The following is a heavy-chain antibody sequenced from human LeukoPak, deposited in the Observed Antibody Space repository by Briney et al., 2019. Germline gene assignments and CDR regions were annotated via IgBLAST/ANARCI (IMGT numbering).Heavy chain of an antibody. CDR3: ARDWDY. CDR2: MNTTGST. Sequence: PSQTLSLTCTVSGDSISIGSYYWSWIRQPAGKGLEWIGHMNTTGSTKYNPSLKSRVTTSVDRTNNQFSLKLSSVTAADTAVYYCARDWDYWGQGTLVAVSS. J-gene: IGHJ4*02. CDR1: GDSISIGSYY. V-gene: IGHV4-61*09.